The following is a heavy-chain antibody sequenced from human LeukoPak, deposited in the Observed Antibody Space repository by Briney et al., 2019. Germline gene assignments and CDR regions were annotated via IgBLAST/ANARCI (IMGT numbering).Heavy chain of an antibody. CDR2: IIPIFGTA. CDR3: ARAVGYSSSWYDY. Sequence: ASVKVSCKASGGTFSSYAISWVRQAPGQGLEWMGGIIPIFGTANYAQKFQGRVTITADESTSTAYMELSSLRSEDAAVYYCARAVGYSSSWYDYWGQGTLVTVSS. CDR1: GGTFSSYA. J-gene: IGHJ4*02. D-gene: IGHD6-13*01. V-gene: IGHV1-69*13.